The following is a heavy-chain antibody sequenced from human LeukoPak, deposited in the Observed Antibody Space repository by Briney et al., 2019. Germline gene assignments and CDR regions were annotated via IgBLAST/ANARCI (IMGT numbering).Heavy chain of an antibody. CDR1: GGSFSGYY. D-gene: IGHD7-27*01. J-gene: IGHJ4*02. Sequence: SETLSLTCAVYGGSFSGYYWSWIRHPPGKGLEWIGEINHSGSTNYNPSLKSRVTISVDTSKNQSSLKLSSVTAADTAVYYCARAAAGDSDYWGQGTLVTVSS. CDR3: ARAAAGDSDY. CDR2: INHSGST. V-gene: IGHV4-34*01.